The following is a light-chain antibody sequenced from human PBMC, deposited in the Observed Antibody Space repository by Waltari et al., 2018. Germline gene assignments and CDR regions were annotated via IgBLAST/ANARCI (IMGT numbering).Light chain of an antibody. V-gene: IGKV3-11*01. J-gene: IGKJ1*01. CDR1: QSVSTN. CDR2: DSS. Sequence: VLTQSPAPLSVSPGETATPSCRASQSVSTNLAWNQQRPGQPPKLLIYDSSKRATGIPARFSGSGSGTAFTLAIDSLEPEDFAVYYCQQRTNWWTFGQGTKVDIK. CDR3: QQRTNWWT.